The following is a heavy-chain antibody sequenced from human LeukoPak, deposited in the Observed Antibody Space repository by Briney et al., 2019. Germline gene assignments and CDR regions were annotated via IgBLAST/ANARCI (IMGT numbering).Heavy chain of an antibody. Sequence: GGSLRLSCAASGFAVSSNYMNWVRQAPGQGLEWVSVIYSGGNTYYADSVKGRFTISRDNSKNTVYLQMNSLRAEDTAVYYCAREYYYDSSGPFDYWGQGTLVTVSS. J-gene: IGHJ4*02. CDR1: GFAVSSNY. CDR3: AREYYYDSSGPFDY. V-gene: IGHV3-53*01. D-gene: IGHD3-22*01. CDR2: IYSGGNT.